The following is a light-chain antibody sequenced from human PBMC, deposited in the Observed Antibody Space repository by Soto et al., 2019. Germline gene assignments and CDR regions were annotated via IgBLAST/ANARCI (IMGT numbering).Light chain of an antibody. CDR3: QQYNNWPPYT. CDR2: GAS. V-gene: IGKV3-20*01. CDR1: QRVSSNY. J-gene: IGKJ2*01. Sequence: EIVLTQSPGTLSLSPGDRATLSCRASQRVSSNYLAWYQQRPGQAPRLLIYGASSRATGIPDRFSGSGSGTEFTLTISSLQSEDFAVYYCQQYNNWPPYTFGQGTKVDIK.